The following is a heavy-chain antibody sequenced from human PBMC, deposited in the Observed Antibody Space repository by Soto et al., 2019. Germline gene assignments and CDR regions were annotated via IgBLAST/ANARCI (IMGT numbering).Heavy chain of an antibody. Sequence: GGSLRLSCAASGFTFSSYGMHWVRQAPGKGLEWVAVIWYDGSNKYYADSVKGRFTISRDNSKNTLYLQMNSLRAEDTAVYYCARDYRPPPNWNPREPRGLQRGFDYWGQGTLVTVSS. CDR3: ARDYRPPPNWNPREPRGLQRGFDY. J-gene: IGHJ4*02. D-gene: IGHD1-20*01. CDR2: IWYDGSNK. CDR1: GFTFSSYG. V-gene: IGHV3-33*01.